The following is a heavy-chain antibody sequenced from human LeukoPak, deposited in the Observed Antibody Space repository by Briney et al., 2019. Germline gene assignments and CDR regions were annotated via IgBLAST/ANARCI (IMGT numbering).Heavy chain of an antibody. V-gene: IGHV3-21*01. CDR3: ARSGLYYYYYYGMDV. CDR2: ISSSSSYI. CDR1: GFTFSSYS. Sequence: GGSPRLSCAASGFTFSSYSMNWVRQAPGKGLEWVSSISSSSSYIYYADSVKGRFTISRDNAKNSLYLQMNSLRAEDTAVYYCARSGLYYYYYYGMDVWGQGTTVTVSS. J-gene: IGHJ6*02. D-gene: IGHD2-15*01.